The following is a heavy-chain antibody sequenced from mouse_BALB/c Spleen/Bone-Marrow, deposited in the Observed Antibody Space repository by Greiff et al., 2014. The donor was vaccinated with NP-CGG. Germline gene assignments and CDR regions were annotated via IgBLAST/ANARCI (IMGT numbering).Heavy chain of an antibody. J-gene: IGHJ1*01. D-gene: IGHD2-1*01. CDR1: GYTFTSYY. CDR3: TRSYYGNYFDV. V-gene: IGHV1S81*02. Sequence: QVQLQQPGAELVEPGASVKLSCKASGYTFTSYYMYWVKQRPGQGLEWIGEINPSNGGTNFNEKFKSKATLTVDKSSSTAYMQLSSLTSEDSAVYYCTRSYYGNYFDVWGAGTTVTVPS. CDR2: INPSNGGT.